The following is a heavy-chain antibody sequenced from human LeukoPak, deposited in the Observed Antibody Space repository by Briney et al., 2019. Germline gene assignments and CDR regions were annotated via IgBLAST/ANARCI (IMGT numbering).Heavy chain of an antibody. D-gene: IGHD6-19*01. CDR2: IKGDGSVK. J-gene: IGHJ4*02. CDR3: ARDSTWLLDY. CDR1: GFTFSSHW. V-gene: IGHV3-7*03. Sequence: PGGSLRLSRTASGFTFSSHWMTWVRQPPGKGLEWVANIKGDGSVKYYVDSVKGRFTISRDNIKNVLYLQMNSLRADDTAVYFCARDSTWLLDYWGQGTLITVSS.